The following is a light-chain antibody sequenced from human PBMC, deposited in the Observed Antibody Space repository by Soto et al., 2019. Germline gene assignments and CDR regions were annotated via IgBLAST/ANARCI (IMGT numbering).Light chain of an antibody. V-gene: IGKV3-11*01. J-gene: IGKJ5*01. CDR2: DAS. CDR3: QQRSSWPPTIT. CDR1: QSVSTY. Sequence: EIVLTQSPATLSLSPGKRAPLYCTFLQSVSTYLAWYQQRPGQAPRLLIYDASYRATDIPPRFSGSGSGTDFTLTISSLEPEDFAVYYCQQRSSWPPTITFGQGTRLEIK.